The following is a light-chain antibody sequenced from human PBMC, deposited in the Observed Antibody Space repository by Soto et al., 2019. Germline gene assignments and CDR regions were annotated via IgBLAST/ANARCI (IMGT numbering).Light chain of an antibody. CDR1: QSVANNH. Sequence: EVVLPQSPGTLSLSAGERATLSCRASQSVANNHLAWYQQKPGQAPRLLIYDASTRAAGIPDRFSGSGSGTDSTLTISRLEPEDFGVYFCHHYTRSPIFTFGPGTTV. CDR3: HHYTRSPIFT. J-gene: IGKJ3*01. CDR2: DAS. V-gene: IGKV3-20*01.